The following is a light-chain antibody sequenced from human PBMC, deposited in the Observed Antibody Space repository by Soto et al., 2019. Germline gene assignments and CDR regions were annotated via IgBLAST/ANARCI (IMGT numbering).Light chain of an antibody. Sequence: SYELTQPPSISVAPGQTASITCGGNNIGSKTVHWYQQKAGQAPVLVVYDDSDRPSGIPERFSGSNSGNTATLTISRVEAGDEADYYCQVWDVSTVHYVFGTGTKVTVL. CDR1: NIGSKT. CDR3: QVWDVSTVHYV. J-gene: IGLJ1*01. V-gene: IGLV3-21*02. CDR2: DDS.